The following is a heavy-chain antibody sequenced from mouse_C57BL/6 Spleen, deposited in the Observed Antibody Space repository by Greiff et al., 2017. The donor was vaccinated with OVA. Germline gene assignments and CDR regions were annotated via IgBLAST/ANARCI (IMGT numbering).Heavy chain of an antibody. CDR2: INPSTGGT. V-gene: IGHV1-42*01. CDR3: ARKGAYSNSYAMDY. J-gene: IGHJ4*01. Sequence: EVQLQQSGPELVKPGASVKISCKASGYSFTGYYMNWVKQSPEKSLEWIGEINPSTGGTTYNQKFKAKATLTVDKSSSTAYMQLKSLTSEDSAVYYCARKGAYSNSYAMDYWGQGTSVTVSS. D-gene: IGHD2-5*01. CDR1: GYSFTGYY.